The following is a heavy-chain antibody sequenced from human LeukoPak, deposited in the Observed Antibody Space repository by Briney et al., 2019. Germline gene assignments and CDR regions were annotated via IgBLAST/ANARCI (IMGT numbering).Heavy chain of an antibody. CDR1: GYTFTGYY. V-gene: IGHV1-2*02. CDR2: INPNSGGT. D-gene: IGHD1-26*01. CDR3: ARDKVEGSYSGSCLAFDI. Sequence: ASVKVSCKASGYTFTGYYMHWVRQAPGQGLEWMGWINPNSGGTNYAQKFQGRVTMTRDTSISTAYMELSRLRSDDTALYYCARDKVEGSYSGSCLAFDIWGQGTMVTVSS. J-gene: IGHJ3*02.